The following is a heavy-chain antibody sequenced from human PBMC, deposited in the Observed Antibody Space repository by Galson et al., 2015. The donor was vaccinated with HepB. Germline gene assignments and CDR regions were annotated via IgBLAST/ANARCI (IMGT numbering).Heavy chain of an antibody. CDR2: IYPGDSDT. V-gene: IGHV5-51*01. CDR1: GYSFTSYW. J-gene: IGHJ3*02. CDR3: ARHVHLGDTYYYDSSGSDAFDI. Sequence: QSGAEVKKPGESLKISCKGSGYSFTSYWIGWVRQMPGKGLEWMGIIYPGDSDTRYSPSFQGQVTISADKSISTAYLQWSSLKASDTAMYYCARHVHLGDTYYYDSSGSDAFDIWGQGTMVTVSS. D-gene: IGHD3-22*01.